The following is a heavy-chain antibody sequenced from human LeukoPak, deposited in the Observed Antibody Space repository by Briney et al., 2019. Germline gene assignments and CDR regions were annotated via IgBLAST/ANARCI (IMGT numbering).Heavy chain of an antibody. J-gene: IGHJ4*02. V-gene: IGHV3-23*01. Sequence: PGGSRRLSCAASGFTFSSYAMSWVRQAPGKGLKWVSAISGSGGSTYYADSVKGRFTISRDNSKNTLYLQMNSLRAEDTAVYYCAKGPGYFDWFRNDYWGQGTLVTVSS. D-gene: IGHD3-9*01. CDR1: GFTFSSYA. CDR3: AKGPGYFDWFRNDY. CDR2: ISGSGGST.